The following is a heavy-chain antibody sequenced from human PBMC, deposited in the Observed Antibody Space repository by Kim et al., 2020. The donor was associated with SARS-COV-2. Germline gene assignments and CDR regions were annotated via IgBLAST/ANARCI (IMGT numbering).Heavy chain of an antibody. J-gene: IGHJ5*02. D-gene: IGHD3-3*01. V-gene: IGHV1-69*01. Sequence: QGRVTITADESTSTAYMELSSLRSEDTAVYYCAREDGGRTIFGTGGWFDPWGQGTLVTVSS. CDR3: AREDGGRTIFGTGGWFDP.